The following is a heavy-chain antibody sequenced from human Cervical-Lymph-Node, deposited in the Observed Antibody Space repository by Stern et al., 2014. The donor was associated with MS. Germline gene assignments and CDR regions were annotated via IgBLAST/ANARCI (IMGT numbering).Heavy chain of an antibody. J-gene: IGHJ4*02. V-gene: IGHV2-5*02. D-gene: IGHD2-15*01. CDR2: IYWDGDK. CDR1: GFSINTAGIG. Sequence: QVTLRESGPTLVKPTQTVTLTCTLSGFSINTAGIGVGWIRQPPGKALEWLSLIYWDGDKLYSPSLKNRLTITKDSSKNQVVLTMTNVDPVDTATYYCAHSRVKYCRGGTCYSSLFDYWGPGTLVTVSS. CDR3: AHSRVKYCRGGTCYSSLFDY.